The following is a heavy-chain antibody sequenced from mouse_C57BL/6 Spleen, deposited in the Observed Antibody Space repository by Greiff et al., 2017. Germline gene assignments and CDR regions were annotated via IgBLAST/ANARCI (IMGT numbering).Heavy chain of an antibody. J-gene: IGHJ1*03. Sequence: EVKVVESGGGLVKPGGSLKLSCAASGFTFSSYAMSWVRQTPEKRLEWVATISDGGSYTSYPDNVKGRFTISRDNAKNNLYLQMSHLKSEDTAMYYCARTYDYDRYFDVWGTGTTVTVSS. V-gene: IGHV5-4*03. D-gene: IGHD2-4*01. CDR3: ARTYDYDRYFDV. CDR1: GFTFSSYA. CDR2: ISDGGSYT.